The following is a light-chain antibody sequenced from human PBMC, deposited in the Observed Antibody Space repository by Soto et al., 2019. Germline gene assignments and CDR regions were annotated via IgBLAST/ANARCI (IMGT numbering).Light chain of an antibody. CDR1: SSDVGGYNY. CDR2: DVT. CDR3: CSYAGSYTLV. Sequence: QSVLTQPRSVSASPGQSVTISCTGTSSDVGGYNYVFWYQHHPGKAPQLMLYDVTERPSGVPDRFSGSKSGNTASLTISGLQAEEEADYYCCSYAGSYTLVFGGGTKVTVL. J-gene: IGLJ2*01. V-gene: IGLV2-11*01.